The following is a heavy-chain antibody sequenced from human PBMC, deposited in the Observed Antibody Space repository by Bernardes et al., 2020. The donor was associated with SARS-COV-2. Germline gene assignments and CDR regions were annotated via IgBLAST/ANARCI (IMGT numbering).Heavy chain of an antibody. CDR3: ARGTNSRHLLDY. D-gene: IGHD6-13*01. J-gene: IGHJ4*02. CDR2: IWYDGSNK. Sequence: GGSLRLSCAASGFTFSSYGMHWVRQAPGKGLEWVAVIWYDGSNKYYADSVKGRFTISRDNSKNTLYLQMNSLRAEDTAVYYCARGTNSRHLLDYWGQGTLVTVSS. V-gene: IGHV3-33*01. CDR1: GFTFSSYG.